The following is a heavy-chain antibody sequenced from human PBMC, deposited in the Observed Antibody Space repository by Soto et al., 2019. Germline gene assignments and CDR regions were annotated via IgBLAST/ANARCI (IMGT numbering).Heavy chain of an antibody. D-gene: IGHD3-10*01. CDR1: GGSISSGGYY. V-gene: IGHV4-31*03. CDR2: IYYSGST. J-gene: IGHJ4*02. Sequence: QVQLQESGPGLVKPSQTLSLTCTVSGGSISSGGYYWSWIRQHPGKGLEGIGYIYYSGSTYYNPSLKGRVTISVDTSKNQFSLKLSSVTAADTAVYYCARDRRGAALDYWGQGTLVTVSS. CDR3: ARDRRGAALDY.